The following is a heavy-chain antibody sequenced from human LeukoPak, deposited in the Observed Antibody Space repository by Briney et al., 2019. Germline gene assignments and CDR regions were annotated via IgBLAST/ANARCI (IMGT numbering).Heavy chain of an antibody. CDR1: GDSISSGDYY. D-gene: IGHD3-3*02. J-gene: IGHJ4*02. CDR2: IYYSGST. Sequence: SQTLSLTCTVSGDSISSGDYYWSWICQPPGKGLEWIGYIYYSGSTYYNPSLKSRVTISVDTSKNPFSLKLSSVTAADTAVYYCARRRISTLDYWGQGTLVTVSS. CDR3: ARRRISTLDY. V-gene: IGHV4-30-4*01.